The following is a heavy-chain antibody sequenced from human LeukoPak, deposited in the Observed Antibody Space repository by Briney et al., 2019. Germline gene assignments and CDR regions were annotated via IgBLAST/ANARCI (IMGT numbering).Heavy chain of an antibody. CDR3: ARGSIYYFDY. J-gene: IGHJ4*02. Sequence: SETLSLTCTVSGGSISSGSYYWSWIRQPAGKGLEWIGRIYTSGSTNYNPSLKSRVTISLDTSKNQFSLKLSSVTAADTAVYYCARGSIYYFDYWGQGTLVTVSS. CDR2: IYTSGST. CDR1: GGSISSGSYY. V-gene: IGHV4-61*02.